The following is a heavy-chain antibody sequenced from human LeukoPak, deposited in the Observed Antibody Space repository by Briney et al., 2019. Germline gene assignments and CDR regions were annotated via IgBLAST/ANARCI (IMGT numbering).Heavy chain of an antibody. CDR1: GYTFTGYY. J-gene: IGHJ3*02. Sequence: PGGSLRLSCAASGYTFTGYYMHWVRQAPGQGLEWMGWINPNSGGTNYAQKFQGRVTMTRDTSISTAYMELSRLRSDDTAVYYCARVAAGSSWWGAFDIWGQGTMVTVSS. CDR3: ARVAAGSSWWGAFDI. CDR2: INPNSGGT. D-gene: IGHD6-13*01. V-gene: IGHV1-2*02.